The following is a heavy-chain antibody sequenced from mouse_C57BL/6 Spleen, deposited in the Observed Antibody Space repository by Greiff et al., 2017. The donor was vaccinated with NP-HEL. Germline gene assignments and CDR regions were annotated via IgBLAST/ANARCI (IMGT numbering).Heavy chain of an antibody. V-gene: IGHV1-69*01. CDR1: GYTFTSYW. CDR2: IDPSDSYT. J-gene: IGHJ3*01. Sequence: QVQLQQPGAELVMPGASVKLSCKASGYTFTSYWMHWVKQRPGQGLEWIGEIDPSDSYTNYNQKFKGKSTLTVDKSSSTAYMQLSSLTSEDSAVYYCASWDVGAWFAYWGQGTLVTVSA. CDR3: ASWDVGAWFAY. D-gene: IGHD4-1*01.